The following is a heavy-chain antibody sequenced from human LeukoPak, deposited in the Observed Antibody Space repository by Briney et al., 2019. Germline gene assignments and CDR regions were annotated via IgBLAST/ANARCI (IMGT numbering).Heavy chain of an antibody. CDR3: AKIPYDFWSGSTQFDY. J-gene: IGHJ4*02. V-gene: IGHV3-30*02. Sequence: PGGSLRLSCAASGFTFSSYGMHWVRQDPGKGLEWVAFIRYDGSNKYYADSVKGRFTISRDNSKNTLYLQMNSLRAENTAVYYCAKIPYDFWSGSTQFDYWGQGTLVTVSS. CDR2: IRYDGSNK. D-gene: IGHD3-3*01. CDR1: GFTFSSYG.